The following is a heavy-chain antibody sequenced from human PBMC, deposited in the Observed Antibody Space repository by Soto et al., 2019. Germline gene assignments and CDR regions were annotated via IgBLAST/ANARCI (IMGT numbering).Heavy chain of an antibody. CDR2: INPSGST. CDR3: ARGGSSSSPLHYGMDV. Sequence: SETLSLTCAVYGGSFSGYYWSWIRQPPGKGLEWIGEINPSGSTNYNPSLKSRVTISVDTSKNQFSLKLSSVTAADTAVYYCARGGSSSSPLHYGMDVWGQGTTVTVSS. J-gene: IGHJ6*02. CDR1: GGSFSGYY. V-gene: IGHV4-34*01. D-gene: IGHD6-6*01.